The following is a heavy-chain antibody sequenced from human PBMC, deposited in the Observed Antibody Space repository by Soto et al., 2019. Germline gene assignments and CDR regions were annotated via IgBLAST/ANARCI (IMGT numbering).Heavy chain of an antibody. D-gene: IGHD5-12*01. J-gene: IGHJ4*02. CDR2: ISYSGST. Sequence: QVQLQESGPGLVKPSETLSLTCTVSGGSISSYYWSWIRQPPGKGLEWIGYISYSGSTNYNPPLMSRVTISVDTSKNQFSLKLSSVTAADTAVYYCARQWGYNFDYWGQGTLVTVSS. V-gene: IGHV4-59*08. CDR3: ARQWGYNFDY. CDR1: GGSISSYY.